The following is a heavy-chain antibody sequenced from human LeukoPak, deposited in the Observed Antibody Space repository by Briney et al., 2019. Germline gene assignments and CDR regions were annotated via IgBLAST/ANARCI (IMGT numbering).Heavy chain of an antibody. CDR3: AREYGSGETLDWGQSDY. Sequence: PGGSLRLSCAASGFTFDDYGMSWVRQAPGKGLEWVGRIKSKTDGGTTDYAAPVKGRFTISRDDSKNTLYLQMNSLRAEDTAVYYCAREYGSGETLDWGQSDYWGQGTLVTVSS. V-gene: IGHV3-15*01. CDR2: IKSKTDGGTT. J-gene: IGHJ4*02. CDR1: GFTFDDYG. D-gene: IGHD3-10*01.